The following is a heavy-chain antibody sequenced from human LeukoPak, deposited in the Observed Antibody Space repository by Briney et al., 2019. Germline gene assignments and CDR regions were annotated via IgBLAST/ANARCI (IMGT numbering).Heavy chain of an antibody. CDR1: GGTFSTYA. CDR3: ARGPQGSSWPYDFDY. V-gene: IGHV1-69*04. Sequence: SLKVSCKASGGTFSTYAISWVRQAPGQGLEWGGRIFSILGTANYAQNFQGRVTITADRSTTTAYMELSSLRSEDTAVYYCARGPQGSSWPYDFDYWGQGTLVTVSS. CDR2: IFSILGTA. D-gene: IGHD6-13*01. J-gene: IGHJ4*02.